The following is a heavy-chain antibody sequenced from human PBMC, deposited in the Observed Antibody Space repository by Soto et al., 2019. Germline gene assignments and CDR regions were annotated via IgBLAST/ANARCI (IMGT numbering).Heavy chain of an antibody. D-gene: IGHD6-6*01. J-gene: IGHJ4*01. CDR3: SRGTSIPASGDY. Sequence: QVQLVQSGAEVKKPGASVKVSCKASGYTFTNYGINWVRQAPGQGLEWLGWVSAYNGERRYEQRVQARVIMTTDTSTTTAYMELRSLRSDDTAVYYCSRGTSIPASGDYWGQGTLVTVSS. CDR2: VSAYNGER. CDR1: GYTFTNYG. V-gene: IGHV1-18*01.